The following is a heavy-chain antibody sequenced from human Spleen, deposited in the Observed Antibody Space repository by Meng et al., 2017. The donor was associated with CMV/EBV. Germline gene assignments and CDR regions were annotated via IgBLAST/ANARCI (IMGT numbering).Heavy chain of an antibody. D-gene: IGHD2-2*01. J-gene: IGHJ3*02. CDR3: AKGGRVVPAAWRHEI. CDR1: GFTFGDYA. V-gene: IGHV3-30*02. CDR2: IRYDESNK. Sequence: GESLKISCTASGFTFGDYAMSWVRQAPGKGLEWVAFIRYDESNKYYADSVKGRFTISRDNSKNTLYLQMNSLRAEDTAVYYCAKGGRVVPAAWRHEIWGQGTMVTVSS.